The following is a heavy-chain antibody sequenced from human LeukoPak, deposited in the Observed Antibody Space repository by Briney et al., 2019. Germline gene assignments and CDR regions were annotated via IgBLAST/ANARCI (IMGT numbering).Heavy chain of an antibody. Sequence: GGSLRLSCAASGFTFSNSWINWVRQGPGKGLEWVANVNQDGSETNYVDSVKGRFIISRDNAKNSLYLQMNSLRAEDTAVYFCAGGPGWVIDYWGQGTAVTVSS. D-gene: IGHD6-19*01. CDR1: GFTFSNSW. CDR2: VNQDGSET. V-gene: IGHV3-7*05. CDR3: AGGPGWVIDY. J-gene: IGHJ4*02.